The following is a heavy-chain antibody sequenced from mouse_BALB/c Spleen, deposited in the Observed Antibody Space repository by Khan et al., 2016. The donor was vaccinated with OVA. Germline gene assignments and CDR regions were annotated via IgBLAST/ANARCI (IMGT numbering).Heavy chain of an antibody. CDR3: ARSYYRYDGYYAMDY. J-gene: IGHJ4*01. D-gene: IGHD2-14*01. CDR2: IWGGGGT. Sequence: VQLQESGPGLVAPSQSLSITCTVSGFSLSRYNIHWVRQPPGKGLEWLGMIWGGGGTDYNSTLKIRLSIIKDNSKSQVFLKMNSLQTDDTAMYFYARSYYRYDGYYAMDYWGQGTSVTVSS. CDR1: GFSLSRYN. V-gene: IGHV2-6-4*01.